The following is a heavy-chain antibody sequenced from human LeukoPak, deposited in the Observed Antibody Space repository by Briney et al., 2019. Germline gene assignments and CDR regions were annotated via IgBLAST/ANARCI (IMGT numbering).Heavy chain of an antibody. D-gene: IGHD2-15*01. Sequence: SETLSLTCTVSGGSISSSSYYWGWIRQPPGKGPEWIGSIYYSGSTYYNPSLKSRVTISVDTSKNQFSLKLSSVTAADTAVYYCARILGYCSGGSCYPLYFDYWGQGTLVTVSS. CDR2: IYYSGST. CDR3: ARILGYCSGGSCYPLYFDY. J-gene: IGHJ4*02. CDR1: GGSISSSSYY. V-gene: IGHV4-39*01.